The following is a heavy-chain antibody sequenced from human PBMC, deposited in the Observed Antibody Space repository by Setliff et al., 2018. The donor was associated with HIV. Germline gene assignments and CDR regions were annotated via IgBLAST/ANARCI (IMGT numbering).Heavy chain of an antibody. D-gene: IGHD3-10*01. V-gene: IGHV4-39*07. J-gene: IGHJ6*03. Sequence: SETLSLTCTVSGDSITSSSYYWGWIRQPPGKGLEWIGSIYHTGSTIYNPSLKSRVTISVDKSNNRFSLKMNYVTAADAAVYYCASVTMVRLIGVYHMDVWGKGTPVT. CDR3: ASVTMVRLIGVYHMDV. CDR1: GDSITSSSYY. CDR2: IYHTGST.